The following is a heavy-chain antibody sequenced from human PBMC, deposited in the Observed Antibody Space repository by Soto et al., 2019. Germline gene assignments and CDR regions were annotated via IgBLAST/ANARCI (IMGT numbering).Heavy chain of an antibody. J-gene: IGHJ5*02. CDR3: ARMDGYCSSTSCSNWFDP. V-gene: IGHV1-18*04. CDR1: GYTFTSYY. Sequence: ASVKVSCKASGYTFTSYYMHWVRQAPGQGLEWMGTINPYDGNTNYAQKLQGRVTMTTDTSTSTAYMELRSLRSDDTAVYYCARMDGYCSSTSCSNWFDPWGQGTLVTVSS. D-gene: IGHD2-2*01. CDR2: INPYDGNT.